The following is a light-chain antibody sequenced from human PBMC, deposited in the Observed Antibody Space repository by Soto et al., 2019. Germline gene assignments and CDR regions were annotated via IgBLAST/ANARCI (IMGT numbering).Light chain of an antibody. J-gene: IGKJ1*01. CDR3: QQYNNWLWT. V-gene: IGKV3-20*01. Sequence: EIVLTQSPGTLSLSPGERVTLSCRASQSIDNNHLAWYQQKPGQAPRLLIYGASNRATGIPDRFSGSGSGTDFTLTISRLESEDFAVYYCQQYNNWLWTFGQGTKVDIK. CDR2: GAS. CDR1: QSIDNNH.